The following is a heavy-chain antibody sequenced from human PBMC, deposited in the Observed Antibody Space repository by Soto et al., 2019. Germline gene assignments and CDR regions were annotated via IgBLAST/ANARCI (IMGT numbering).Heavy chain of an antibody. V-gene: IGHV3-33*01. D-gene: IGHD3-3*01. CDR3: ARDALEWLLIGVGSRYYYYGMDV. J-gene: IGHJ6*02. Sequence: QVQLVESGGGVVQPGRSLRLSCAASGFTFSSYGMHWVRQAPGKGLEWVAVIWYDGSNKYYADSVKGRFTISRDNSKNTLYLQMNSLRAEDTAVYYCARDALEWLLIGVGSRYYYYGMDVWGQGTTVTVSS. CDR1: GFTFSSYG. CDR2: IWYDGSNK.